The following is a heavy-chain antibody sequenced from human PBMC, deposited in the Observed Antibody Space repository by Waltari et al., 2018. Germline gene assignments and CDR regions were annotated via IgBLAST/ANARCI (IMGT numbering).Heavy chain of an antibody. CDR1: GFTFSSYA. CDR2: ISYDGSNK. J-gene: IGHJ4*02. CDR3: ARGWEYFDY. D-gene: IGHD1-26*01. V-gene: IGHV3-30*01. Sequence: QVQLVESGGGVVQPGRSLRLSCAASGFTFSSYAMHWVRQAPGKGLEWVAVISYDGSNKYYADSVKGRFTISRDNSKNTLYLQMNSLRAEDTAVYYCARGWEYFDYWGQGTLVTVSS.